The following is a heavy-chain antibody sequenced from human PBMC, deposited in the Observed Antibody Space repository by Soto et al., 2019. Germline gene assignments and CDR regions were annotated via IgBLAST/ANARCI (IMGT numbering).Heavy chain of an antibody. CDR3: ARGDTLGYYYDSSGLFDY. Sequence: ASVKVSCKASGYTFTGYYMHWVRQAPGQGLEWMGWINPNSGGTNYAQKFQGWVTMTRDTSISTAYMELSRLRSDDTAVYYCARGDTLGYYYDSSGLFDYWGLGTLVTVSS. CDR2: INPNSGGT. J-gene: IGHJ4*02. V-gene: IGHV1-2*04. D-gene: IGHD3-22*01. CDR1: GYTFTGYY.